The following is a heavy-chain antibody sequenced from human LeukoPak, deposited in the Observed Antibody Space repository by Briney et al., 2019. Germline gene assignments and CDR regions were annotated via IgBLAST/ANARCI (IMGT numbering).Heavy chain of an antibody. CDR2: IYYSGST. CDR1: GGSISSYY. J-gene: IGHJ4*02. CDR3: ARGNDYGDRYYFDY. V-gene: IGHV4-59*12. Sequence: NASETLSLTCTVSGGSISSYYWSWIRQPPGKGLEWIGYIYYSGSTNYNPSLKSRVTISVDTSKNQFSLKLSSVTAADTAVYYCARGNDYGDRYYFDYRGQGTLVTVSS. D-gene: IGHD4-17*01.